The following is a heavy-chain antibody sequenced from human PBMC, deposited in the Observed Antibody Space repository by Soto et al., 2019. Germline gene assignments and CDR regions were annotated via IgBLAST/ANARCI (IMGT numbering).Heavy chain of an antibody. V-gene: IGHV3-53*01. CDR3: AKATVGYCGSTSCSQFDY. CDR1: GFTVSSNC. J-gene: IGHJ4*02. D-gene: IGHD2-2*01. CDR2: IYSGGST. Sequence: GSLRLSCAASGFTVSSNCMSWVRQAPGKGLEWVSVIYSGGSTYYADSVKGRFTISRDNSKNTLYLQMNSLRAEDTALYYCAKATVGYCGSTSCSQFDYWGQGTLVTVSS.